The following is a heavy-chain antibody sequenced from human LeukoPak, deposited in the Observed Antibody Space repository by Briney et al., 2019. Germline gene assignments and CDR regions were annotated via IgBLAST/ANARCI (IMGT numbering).Heavy chain of an antibody. D-gene: IGHD3-22*01. CDR2: ISPGGGTT. CDR3: ARELSSGYYYFDY. CDR1: GYTFTTYY. J-gene: IGHJ4*02. V-gene: IGHV1-46*03. Sequence: ASVKVSCKASGYTFTTYYMHWVRQAPGQGLERMGIISPGGGTTSYAQKFQGRVTMTRDTSTSTVYMDLSSLRSEDTAVYYCARELSSGYYYFDYWGQGTLVTVSS.